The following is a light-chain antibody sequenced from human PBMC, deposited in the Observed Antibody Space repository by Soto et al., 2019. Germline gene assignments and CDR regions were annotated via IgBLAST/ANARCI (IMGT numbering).Light chain of an antibody. Sequence: EIVLTQSPGTLSLSPGERATLSCRASQSVSSSYLGWYQQKPGQAPRLLIYGASSRATGIPDRFSGSGSGTDFTLTISRLEPEDFAVYYCQQYGSSIRTFGEGTKLEIK. CDR2: GAS. J-gene: IGKJ2*02. V-gene: IGKV3-20*01. CDR1: QSVSSSY. CDR3: QQYGSSIRT.